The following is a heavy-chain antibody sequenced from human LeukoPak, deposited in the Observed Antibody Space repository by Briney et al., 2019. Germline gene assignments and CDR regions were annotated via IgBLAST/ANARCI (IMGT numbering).Heavy chain of an antibody. CDR2: IRGSRGTT. Sequence: GGSLRLSCAASGFTFSSYAMSWVRQAPGKGLEWVSGIRGSRGTTYYADSVKGRFTISRDNSKNTLYLQMNSLRAEDTAVYYCVKDSGAARPGLGNWGQGTLVTVSS. D-gene: IGHD6-6*01. V-gene: IGHV3-23*01. CDR3: VKDSGAARPGLGN. CDR1: GFTFSSYA. J-gene: IGHJ4*02.